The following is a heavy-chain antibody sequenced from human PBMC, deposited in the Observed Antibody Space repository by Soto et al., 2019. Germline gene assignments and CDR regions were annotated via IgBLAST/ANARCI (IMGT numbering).Heavy chain of an antibody. J-gene: IGHJ4*02. V-gene: IGHV1-2*02. CDR2: INPNSGGT. CDR3: ARDRRIQLWLFDY. D-gene: IGHD5-18*01. Sequence: ASVKVSCKASGYTFTGYYMHWVRQAPGQGLEWMGWINPNSGGTNYAQKFQGRVTMTRDTSISAAYMELSRLRSDDTAVYYCARDRRIQLWLFDYWGQGTLVTVSS. CDR1: GYTFTGYY.